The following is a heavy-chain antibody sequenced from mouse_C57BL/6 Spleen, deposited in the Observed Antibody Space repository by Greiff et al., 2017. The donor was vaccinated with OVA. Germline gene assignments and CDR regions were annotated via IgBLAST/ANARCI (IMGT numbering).Heavy chain of an antibody. CDR1: GYPFTSYW. D-gene: IGHD1-1*01. CDR2: IDPSDSET. J-gene: IGHJ1*03. V-gene: IGHV1-52*01. Sequence: QVQLQQPGAELVRPGSSVKLSCKASGYPFTSYWMHWVKQRPIQGLEWIGNIDPSDSETHYNQKFKDKATLTVDKSSSTAYMQLSSLTSEDSAVYYCARGDYYGSSSYWYFDVWGTGTTVTVSS. CDR3: ARGDYYGSSSYWYFDV.